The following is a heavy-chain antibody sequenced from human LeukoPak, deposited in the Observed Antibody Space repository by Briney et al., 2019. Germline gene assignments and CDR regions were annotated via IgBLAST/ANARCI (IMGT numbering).Heavy chain of an antibody. CDR3: ARDYYDFWSGYPHNWFDP. V-gene: IGHV4-39*07. CDR2: IYYSGST. J-gene: IGHJ5*02. Sequence: SETLSLTCTVSGGSISSSSYYWGWIRQPPGKGLEWIGSIYYSGSTYYNPSLKSRVTISVDTSKNQFSLKLSSVTAADTAVYYCARDYYDFWSGYPHNWFDPWGQGTLVTVSS. CDR1: GGSISSSSYY. D-gene: IGHD3-3*01.